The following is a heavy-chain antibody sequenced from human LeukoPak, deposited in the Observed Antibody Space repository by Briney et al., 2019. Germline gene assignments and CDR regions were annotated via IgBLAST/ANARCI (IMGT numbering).Heavy chain of an antibody. CDR3: ARHTRYEHYYYGMDV. J-gene: IGHJ6*02. Sequence: GGSLRLSCAASGFTFDDYAMHWVRQAPGKGLEWVSGISWNSGSIGYADSVKGRFTISRDNAKNSLYLQMNSLRAEDTAVYYCARHTRYEHYYYGMDVWGQGTTVTVSS. D-gene: IGHD5-12*01. V-gene: IGHV3-9*01. CDR2: ISWNSGSI. CDR1: GFTFDDYA.